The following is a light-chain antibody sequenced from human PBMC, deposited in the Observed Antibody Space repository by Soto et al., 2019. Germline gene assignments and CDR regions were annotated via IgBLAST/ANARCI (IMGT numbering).Light chain of an antibody. Sequence: EIVLTQSPGTLSLSPGERATLSCRASQSVSSAYLAWYQHKPGQPPTLPIYAASSRVTSIPDRFSGSGSGTDFTLTISRLEAEDFAVYYCEQYGSSSTWTFGQGTKVEIK. V-gene: IGKV3-20*01. CDR2: AAS. CDR1: QSVSSAY. CDR3: EQYGSSSTWT. J-gene: IGKJ1*01.